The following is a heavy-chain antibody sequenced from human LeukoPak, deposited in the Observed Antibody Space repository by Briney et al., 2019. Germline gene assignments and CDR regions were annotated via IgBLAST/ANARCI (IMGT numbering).Heavy chain of an antibody. CDR1: GFSFSSHG. CDR3: AKDDDWGRYNH. Sequence: GGTLRLSCAGSGFSFSSHGMNWVRQAPGKGVEWVSGISPSGDITYYTDSVRGRFTISRDNFTNTLSLQVNSLRAEDTAMYYCAKDDDWGRYNHWGQGTLLTVSS. CDR2: ISPSGDIT. D-gene: IGHD3-16*01. J-gene: IGHJ1*01. V-gene: IGHV3-23*01.